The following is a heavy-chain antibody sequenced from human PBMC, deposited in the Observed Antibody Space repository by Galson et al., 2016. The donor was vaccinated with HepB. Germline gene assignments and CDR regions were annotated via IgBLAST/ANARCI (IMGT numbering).Heavy chain of an antibody. CDR3: ASENSGRDFDY. Sequence: SETLSLTCTVSGGSISSSNYYWGWIRQPPGKGLEWIGSSYYSGGSYYNPSLKSRVTISVDTSKNQFSLRLSSVAAADTAVYYCASENSGRDFDYWGQGTLVAVSS. J-gene: IGHJ4*02. V-gene: IGHV4-39*01. CDR2: SYYSGGS. CDR1: GGSISSSNYY. D-gene: IGHD5-12*01.